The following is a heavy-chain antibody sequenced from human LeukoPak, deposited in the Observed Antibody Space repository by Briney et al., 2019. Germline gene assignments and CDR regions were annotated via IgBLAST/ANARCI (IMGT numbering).Heavy chain of an antibody. CDR2: IYTSGTT. Sequence: SETLSLTCTVSGGSINSGSYHWSWIRQPAGRGLEWIGRIYTSGTTNYNPSLKSRVTISLDTSKNQFSLNLGSVTAADTAVYYCARVLRNDYGNSAIDFWGQGTLVTVSS. D-gene: IGHD4-11*01. CDR1: GGSINSGSYH. CDR3: ARVLRNDYGNSAIDF. V-gene: IGHV4-61*02. J-gene: IGHJ4*02.